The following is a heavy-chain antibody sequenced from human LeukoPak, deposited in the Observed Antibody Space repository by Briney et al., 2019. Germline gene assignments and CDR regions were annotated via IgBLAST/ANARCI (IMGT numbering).Heavy chain of an antibody. V-gene: IGHV1-2*02. CDR3: ARNGVGASYFDY. Sequence: EASVKVSCKASGYTFTGYYMHWVRQAPGQGLEWMGWINPNSGGTNYAQKLQGRVTMTTDTSTSTAYMELRSLRSDDTAVYYCARNGVGASYFDYWGQGTLVTVSS. D-gene: IGHD1-26*01. CDR2: INPNSGGT. J-gene: IGHJ4*02. CDR1: GYTFTGYY.